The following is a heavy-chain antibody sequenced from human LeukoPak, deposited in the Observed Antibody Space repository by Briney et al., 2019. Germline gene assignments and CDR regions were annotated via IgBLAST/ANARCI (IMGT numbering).Heavy chain of an antibody. CDR1: GDSVSSNSVT. CDR3: ARGVFPAFDI. CDR2: TYYRSKWFN. V-gene: IGHV6-1*01. D-gene: IGHD3-10*01. Sequence: SQTLSLTCDISGDSVSSNSVTWNWIRQSPSRGLEWLGRTYYRSKWFNDYAVSIRSRITINPATSKNQFSLQLNSVTPEDTAVYYCARGVFPAFDIWGQGTMVTVSS. J-gene: IGHJ3*02.